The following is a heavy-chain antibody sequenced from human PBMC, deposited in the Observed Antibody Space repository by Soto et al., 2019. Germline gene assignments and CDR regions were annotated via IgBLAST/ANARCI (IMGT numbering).Heavy chain of an antibody. J-gene: IGHJ4*02. D-gene: IGHD2-15*01. Sequence: ASVKVSCKASGYTFTGYYMHWVRQAPGQGLEWMGWINPNSGGTNYAQKLQGRVTMTRDTSISTAYMELSRLRSDDTAVYYCATPLHYCSGCSCLFYWGQGTLVTVSS. CDR2: INPNSGGT. V-gene: IGHV1-2*02. CDR1: GYTFTGYY. CDR3: ATPLHYCSGCSCLFY.